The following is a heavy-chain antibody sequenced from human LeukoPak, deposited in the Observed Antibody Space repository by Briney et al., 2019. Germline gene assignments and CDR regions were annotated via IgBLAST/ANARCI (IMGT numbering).Heavy chain of an antibody. CDR1: GFTFSSYW. CDR3: ATLGIAVATTEVDY. CDR2: IKPDGSEK. J-gene: IGHJ4*02. Sequence: GGSLRLSCAASGFTFSSYWMSWVRQAPGKGLEWVASIKPDGSEKYYVDSVKGRFTISRDNAKNSLYLQMNSLRAEDTALYYCATLGIAVATTEVDYWGQGTLVTVSS. V-gene: IGHV3-7*03. D-gene: IGHD6-19*01.